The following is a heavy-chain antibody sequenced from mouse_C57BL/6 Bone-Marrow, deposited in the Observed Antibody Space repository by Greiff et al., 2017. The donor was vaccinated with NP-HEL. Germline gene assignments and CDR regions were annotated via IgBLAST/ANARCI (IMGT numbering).Heavy chain of an antibody. CDR1: GFTFSSYA. Sequence: EVQVVESGGGLVKPGGSLKLSCAASGFTFSSYAMSWVRQTPEKRLEWVATISDGGSYTYYPDNVQGRFTISRDNAKNNPYLQMSHLKTEDTAMYYCATEGVRYFDYWGQGTTLTVSS. J-gene: IGHJ2*01. V-gene: IGHV5-4*01. CDR2: ISDGGSYT. CDR3: ATEGVRYFDY.